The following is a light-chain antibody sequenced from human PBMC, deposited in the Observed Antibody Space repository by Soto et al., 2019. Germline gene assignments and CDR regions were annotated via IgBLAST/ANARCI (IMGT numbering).Light chain of an antibody. CDR3: QTWDSNSPW. V-gene: IGLV3-1*01. CDR1: KLGERY. Sequence: SYELTQPPSVSVSPGQTASITCSGEKLGERYACWYQQKPGQSPVLVIYQDNRRPSGIPERFSGSNSGNSATLTISGTQAMDEADYSCQTWDSNSPWFGGGTKLTVL. CDR2: QDN. J-gene: IGLJ3*02.